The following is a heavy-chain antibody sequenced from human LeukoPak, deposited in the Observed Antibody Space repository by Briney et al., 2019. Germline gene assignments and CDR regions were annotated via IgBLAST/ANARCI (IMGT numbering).Heavy chain of an antibody. Sequence: SGTLSLTCTVSGGSISSSSYYWGWIRQPPGKGLEWIGSIYYSGSTYYNPSLKSRVTISVDTSKNQFSLKLSSVTAADTAVYYCARAPWSVVTPVEYWGQGTLVTVSS. V-gene: IGHV4-39*01. CDR3: ARAPWSVVTPVEY. J-gene: IGHJ4*02. D-gene: IGHD4-23*01. CDR2: IYYSGST. CDR1: GGSISSSSYY.